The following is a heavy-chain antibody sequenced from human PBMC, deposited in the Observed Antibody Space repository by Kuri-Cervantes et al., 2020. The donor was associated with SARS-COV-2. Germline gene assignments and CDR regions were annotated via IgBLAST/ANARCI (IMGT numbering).Heavy chain of an antibody. J-gene: IGHJ6*02. CDR1: GFTFSSYS. D-gene: IGHD3-3*01. CDR2: ISSSSSTI. CDR3: ARSPYDFWSGYYTGYYYYYGMDV. V-gene: IGHV3-48*01. Sequence: GESLKISCAASGFTFSSYSMNWVRQAPGKGLEWVSYISSSSSTIYYADSVKARFTISRDNAKNSLYLQMNSLRAEDTAVYYCARSPYDFWSGYYTGYYYYYGMDVWGQGTTVTVSS.